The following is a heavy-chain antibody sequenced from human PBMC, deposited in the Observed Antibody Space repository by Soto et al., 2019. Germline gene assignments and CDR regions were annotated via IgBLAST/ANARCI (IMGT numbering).Heavy chain of an antibody. CDR1: GFLFSTYV. CDR3: ARDTRSVFWGGYYTGIFDY. Sequence: QVQLVESGGDVVQPGRSLRLSCAASGFLFSTYVIHWVRQAPGKGLEWVAVMSYDGSNKNYADSVKGRFTISRDNSKNTLYLQMNSLGAEDTAVYYCARDTRSVFWGGYYTGIFDYWGQGNLVNVSS. V-gene: IGHV3-30-3*01. D-gene: IGHD3-3*01. CDR2: MSYDGSNK. J-gene: IGHJ4*02.